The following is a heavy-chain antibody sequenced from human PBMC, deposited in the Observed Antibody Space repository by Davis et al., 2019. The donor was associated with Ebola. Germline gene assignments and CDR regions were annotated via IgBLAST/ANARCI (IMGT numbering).Heavy chain of an antibody. CDR2: ISSSSSYI. V-gene: IGHV3-21*01. J-gene: IGHJ4*02. CDR3: ARDATGTTFDS. D-gene: IGHD1-1*01. Sequence: GESLKISCAASGFTFSSYSMNWVRQAPGKGLEWVSSISSSSSYIYYADSVKGRFTISRDNAKNSLYLQMNSLRADDTAVYYCARDATGTTFDSWGQGTLVTVSS. CDR1: GFTFSSYS.